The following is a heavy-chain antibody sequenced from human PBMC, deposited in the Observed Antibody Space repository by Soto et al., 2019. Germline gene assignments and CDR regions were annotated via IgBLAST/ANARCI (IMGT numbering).Heavy chain of an antibody. CDR2: IYYLGNT. V-gene: IGHV4-39*01. J-gene: IGHJ4*02. Sequence: PSQPNPLPYTVSYGNIRSSSSHCVWIRKPPGKGLEWVGSIYYLGNTYYNPSLGSRVTISVDTSKNQFSLKLRSVTAADAAVFYCAGLYPYESSGYHLNYWGQGALVTVSS. CDR3: AGLYPYESSGYHLNY. D-gene: IGHD3-22*01. CDR1: YGNIRSSSSH.